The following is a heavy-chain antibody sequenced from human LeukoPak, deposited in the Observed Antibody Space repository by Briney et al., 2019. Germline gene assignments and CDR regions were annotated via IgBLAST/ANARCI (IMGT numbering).Heavy chain of an antibody. CDR1: GGSFSGYY. V-gene: IGHV4-34*01. CDR3: ARQGYIVVVPAAPNGDGFDI. J-gene: IGHJ3*02. CDR2: INHSGST. Sequence: SETLSLTCAVYGGSFSGYYWSWIRQPPGMGLEWIGEINHSGSTNYNPSLKSRVTISVDTSKNQFSLKLSSVTAADTAVYYCARQGYIVVVPAAPNGDGFDIWGQGTMVTVSS. D-gene: IGHD2-2*01.